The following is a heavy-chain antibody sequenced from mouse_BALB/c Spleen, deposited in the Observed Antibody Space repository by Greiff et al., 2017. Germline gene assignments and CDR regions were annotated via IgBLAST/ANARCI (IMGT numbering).Heavy chain of an antibody. J-gene: IGHJ3*01. CDR3: ARDRNGNPAWFAY. CDR2: ISDGGSYT. CDR1: GFSLTGYG. D-gene: IGHD2-1*01. Sequence: EVKLMESGPGLVAPSQSLSITCTVSGFSLTGYGVNWVRQTPEKRLEWVATISDGGSYTYYPDSVKGRFTISRDNAKNNLYLQMSSLKSEDTAMYYCARDRNGNPAWFAYWGQGTLVTVSA. V-gene: IGHV5-4*02.